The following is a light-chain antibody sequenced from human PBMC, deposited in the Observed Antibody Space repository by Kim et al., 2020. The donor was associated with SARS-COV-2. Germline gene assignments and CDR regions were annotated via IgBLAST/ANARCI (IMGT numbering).Light chain of an antibody. Sequence: ASVGDRVIITCQASQDIPSDLNWCQQKPGKPPNLLIYDTSSLETVVPSRFSGSGSGTNFTFTISSLQPEDIATYYCQQYNSLPLTFGGGTKVDIK. J-gene: IGKJ4*01. CDR2: DTS. CDR3: QQYNSLPLT. V-gene: IGKV1-33*01. CDR1: QDIPSD.